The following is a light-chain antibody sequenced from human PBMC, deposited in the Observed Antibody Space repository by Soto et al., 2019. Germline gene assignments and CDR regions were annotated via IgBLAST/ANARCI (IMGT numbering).Light chain of an antibody. CDR1: QSISKY. J-gene: IGKJ1*01. V-gene: IGKV1-5*01. Sequence: DIQMTQSPASLSASVGNRVTITCRASQSISKYLNCDQQKPGKAPKLLIYAASSLQTGVPSRFSGSGSGTEFTLTISSLQPDDFATYYCQQYNSYSTFGQGTKVDIK. CDR3: QQYNSYST. CDR2: AAS.